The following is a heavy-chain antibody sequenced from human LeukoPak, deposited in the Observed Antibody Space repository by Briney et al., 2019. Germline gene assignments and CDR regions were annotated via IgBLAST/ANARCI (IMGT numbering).Heavy chain of an antibody. V-gene: IGHV4-39*01. Sequence: SETLSLTCTVSGGSISSYSYHWGWIRQPPGKGLEWIGTVSYSGNTYYSPSLKSRVAMSVETSKNQFSLRLSSVTAADTAVYYCARHRPPGIPVAGKGGFDYWGQGTLVTVSS. CDR2: VSYSGNT. J-gene: IGHJ4*02. CDR3: ARHRPPGIPVAGKGGFDY. D-gene: IGHD6-19*01. CDR1: GGSISSYSYH.